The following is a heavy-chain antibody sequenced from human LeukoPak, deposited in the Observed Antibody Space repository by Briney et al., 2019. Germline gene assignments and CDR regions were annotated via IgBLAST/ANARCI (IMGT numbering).Heavy chain of an antibody. CDR2: IIPFLGIA. CDR3: ARDSMTTAGYYYYYYMDV. CDR1: GGTFNSYT. Sequence: SVKVSCKASGGTFNSYTISWVRQAPGQGLEWMGRIIPFLGIANYAQKSQGTVTITADKATSTAYMELSSLRSEDTAVYYCARDSMTTAGYYYYYYMDVWGKGTTVTVSS. D-gene: IGHD4-11*01. V-gene: IGHV1-69*04. J-gene: IGHJ6*03.